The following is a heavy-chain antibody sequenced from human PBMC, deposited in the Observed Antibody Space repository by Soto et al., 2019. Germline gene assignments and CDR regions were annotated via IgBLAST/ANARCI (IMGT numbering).Heavy chain of an antibody. V-gene: IGHV4-39*07. J-gene: IGHJ5*01. CDR2: IYYSGST. CDR3: AREVAYSYYYGSGSYNNWFDP. CDR1: GGSISSSSYY. Sequence: PSETLSLTCTVSGGSISSSSYYWGWIRQPPGKGLEWIGSIYYSGSTYYNPSLKSRVTISVDTSKNQFSLKLSSVTAADTAVYYCAREVAYSYYYGSGSYNNWFDPWGQGTTVTVSS. D-gene: IGHD3-10*01.